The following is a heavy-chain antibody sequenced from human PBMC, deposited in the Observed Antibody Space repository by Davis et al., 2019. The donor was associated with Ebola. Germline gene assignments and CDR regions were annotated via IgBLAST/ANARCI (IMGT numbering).Heavy chain of an antibody. D-gene: IGHD6-13*01. CDR3: ARLCSSSCPNDY. J-gene: IGHJ4*02. CDR2: MNPLSGGT. CDR1: GYTFSGNY. Sequence: AASVKVSCKASGYTFSGNYIQWVRQAPGQGLEWMGRMNPLSGGTNYAQQFQGRVTMIRDTSISTAYMELSRLTYDDTAVYYCARLCSSSCPNDYWGQGTLVTVSS. V-gene: IGHV1-2*06.